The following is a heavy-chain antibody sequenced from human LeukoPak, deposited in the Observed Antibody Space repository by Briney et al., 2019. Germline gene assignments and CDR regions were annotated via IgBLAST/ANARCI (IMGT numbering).Heavy chain of an antibody. D-gene: IGHD3-22*01. J-gene: IGHJ3*02. CDR2: IIPILGIA. CDR3: ARDMGDYYDSSAHTGHAFDI. Sequence: SVKVSCKASGGTFSSYAISWVRQAPGQGLEWMGRIIPILGIANYAQKFQGRVTITADKSTSTAYMELSSLRSEDTAVYYCARDMGDYYDSSAHTGHAFDIWGQGTMVTVSS. V-gene: IGHV1-69*04. CDR1: GGTFSSYA.